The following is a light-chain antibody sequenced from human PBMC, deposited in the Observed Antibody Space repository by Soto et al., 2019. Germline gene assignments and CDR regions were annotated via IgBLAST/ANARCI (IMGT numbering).Light chain of an antibody. CDR3: SSYTSSSPYV. Sequence: QSALTQPPSVSGSPGQSVTISCTGTSSDVGSYNRVSWYQQPPGTAPNLLIYEVGNRPSGVPDRLSGSKSGKTASLTLSGLLAEDEADYYYSSYTSSSPYVFGTGTKVTVL. CDR2: EVG. J-gene: IGLJ1*01. V-gene: IGLV2-18*02. CDR1: SSDVGSYNR.